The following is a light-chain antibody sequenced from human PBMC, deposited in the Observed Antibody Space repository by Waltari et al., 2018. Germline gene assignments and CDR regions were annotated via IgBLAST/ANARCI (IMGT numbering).Light chain of an antibody. CDR2: QDS. V-gene: IGLV3-1*01. Sequence: SYEVTQPPSVSVSPGQTASITCSGDNLDNKYVYWYQQKAGQSPALVIYQDSKRPPGIPERFSGYNSGNTATLTISGTHALDEADYYCQAWDSSRGYVFGTGTKVTVL. CDR1: NLDNKY. J-gene: IGLJ1*01. CDR3: QAWDSSRGYV.